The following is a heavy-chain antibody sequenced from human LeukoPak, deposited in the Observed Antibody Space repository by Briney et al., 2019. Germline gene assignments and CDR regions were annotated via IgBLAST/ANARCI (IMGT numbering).Heavy chain of an antibody. Sequence: KPSETLSLTCTVSGGSISSYYWSWIRQPPGKGLEWIGYIYYSGSTNYNPSLKSRVTISVDTSKNQFSLKLSSVTAADTAVYYCARIGYCSGGSCRRNYYYYIDVWGKGTTVTVSS. V-gene: IGHV4-59*01. CDR1: GGSISSYY. CDR3: ARIGYCSGGSCRRNYYYYIDV. J-gene: IGHJ6*03. CDR2: IYYSGST. D-gene: IGHD2-15*01.